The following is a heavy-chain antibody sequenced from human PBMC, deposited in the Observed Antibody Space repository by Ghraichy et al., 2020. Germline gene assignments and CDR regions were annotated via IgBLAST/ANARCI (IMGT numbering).Heavy chain of an antibody. CDR1: GGSISSSSYY. CDR2: IYYSGST. Sequence: SETLSLTCTVSGGSISSSSYYWGWIRQPPGKGLEWIGSIYYSGSTYYNPSLKSRVTISVDTSKNQFSLKLSSVTAADTAVYYCAKGYCSSTSCYTVGFWTNYYMDVWGKGTTVTVSS. J-gene: IGHJ6*03. V-gene: IGHV4-39*01. D-gene: IGHD2-2*02. CDR3: AKGYCSSTSCYTVGFWTNYYMDV.